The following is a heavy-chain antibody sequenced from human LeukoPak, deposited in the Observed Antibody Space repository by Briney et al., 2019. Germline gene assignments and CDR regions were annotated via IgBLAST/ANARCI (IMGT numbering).Heavy chain of an antibody. CDR1: GGSISSGNW. CDR2: IHHSGST. Sequence: SETLSLTCTVSGGSISSGNWWSWVRQPPGKGLEWSGEIHHSGSTNYSPSLKSRVTISVDNSKNQFSLKVRSVTAADTAVYYCWHSGYESGFDYWGQGTLVTVSS. CDR3: WHSGYESGFDY. J-gene: IGHJ4*02. D-gene: IGHD5-12*01. V-gene: IGHV4-4*02.